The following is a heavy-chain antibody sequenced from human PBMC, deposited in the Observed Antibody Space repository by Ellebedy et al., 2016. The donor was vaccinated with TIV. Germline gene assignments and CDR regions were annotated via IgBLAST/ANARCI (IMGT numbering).Heavy chain of an antibody. CDR2: IYPVDFDT. V-gene: IGHV5-51*01. J-gene: IGHJ3*02. CDR3: ALNYYDSSGYPQNDAFDI. D-gene: IGHD3-22*01. CDR1: GYRFTSYW. Sequence: GGSLRLSXEASGYRFTSYWIGWVRQMPGKGLEWMGIIYPVDFDTRYSPSFQGQVTISADKSITTAYLQWSSLKASDTAMYYCALNYYDSSGYPQNDAFDIWGQGTMVTVSS.